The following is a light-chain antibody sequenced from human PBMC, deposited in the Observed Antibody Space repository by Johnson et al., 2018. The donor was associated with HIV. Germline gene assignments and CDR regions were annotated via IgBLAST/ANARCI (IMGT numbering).Light chain of an antibody. CDR1: SSNIGNHY. CDR2: DNN. V-gene: IGLV1-51*01. Sequence: QSVLTQPPSVSAAPGQKVTISCSGTSSNIGNHYVSWYQLLPGTAPKLLIYDNNQRPSGIPDRFSVSKSGTSATLGITGLQTGDEADYYCGTWDSSPSCYVFRNGAKVTVL. J-gene: IGLJ1*01. CDR3: GTWDSSPSCYV.